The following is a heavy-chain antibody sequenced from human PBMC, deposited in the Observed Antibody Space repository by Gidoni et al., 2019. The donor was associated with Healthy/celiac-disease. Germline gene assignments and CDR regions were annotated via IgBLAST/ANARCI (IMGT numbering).Heavy chain of an antibody. CDR3: ASVVVSGGDYYYYGMDV. J-gene: IGHJ6*02. Sequence: QVQLVQSGAEVKKPGASVKVSCKASAYTFTSYDINWVRQATGQGLEWMGWMNPNSGNTGYAQKFQGRVTMTRDTFISTAYMELSSLRSEDTAVYYCASVVVSGGDYYYYGMDVWGQGTTVTVSS. V-gene: IGHV1-8*01. D-gene: IGHD1-26*01. CDR1: AYTFTSYD. CDR2: MNPNSGNT.